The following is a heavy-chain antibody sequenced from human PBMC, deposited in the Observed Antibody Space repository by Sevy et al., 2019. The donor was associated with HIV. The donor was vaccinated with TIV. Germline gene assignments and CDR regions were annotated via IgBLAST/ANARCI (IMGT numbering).Heavy chain of an antibody. CDR3: AKDIMGYCSGGSCYSGSFDY. D-gene: IGHD2-15*01. J-gene: IGHJ4*02. V-gene: IGHV3-9*01. CDR2: ISWNSVSI. CDR1: GFTIEDYA. Sequence: GGSLRLSCAASGFTIEDYAMHWVRQAPGKGLEWVSGISWNSVSIGYADSVKGRFTISRDNTKNSLYLQMNSLRAEDTALYYCAKDIMGYCSGGSCYSGSFDYWGQGTLVTVSS.